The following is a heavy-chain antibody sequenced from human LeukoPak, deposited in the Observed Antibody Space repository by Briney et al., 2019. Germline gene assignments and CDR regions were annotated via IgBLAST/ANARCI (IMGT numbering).Heavy chain of an antibody. CDR3: ARRTASYCSITSCPFDP. V-gene: IGHV3-7*01. CDR1: GFTFSSYW. Sequence: PGGSLRLSCAASGFTFSSYWMSWVRQAPGKGLEWVANIKRDGSERYYVDSVKGRFTISRDNAKNSLYLQMNSLRAEDTAVYYCARRTASYCSITSCPFDPWGQGTLVTVSS. CDR2: IKRDGSER. D-gene: IGHD2-2*01. J-gene: IGHJ5*02.